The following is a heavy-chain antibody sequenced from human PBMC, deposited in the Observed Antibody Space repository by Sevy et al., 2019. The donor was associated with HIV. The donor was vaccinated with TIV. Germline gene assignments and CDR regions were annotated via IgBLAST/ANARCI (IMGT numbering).Heavy chain of an antibody. CDR3: ARVDLAYDILTGYHHINWFDP. D-gene: IGHD3-9*01. J-gene: IGHJ5*02. Sequence: ASVKVSYKASGYTFTSYGISWVRQAPGQGLEWMGWISAYNGNTDYAQKLQGRVTMTTDTSTSTAYMELRSLRSDDTAVYYCARVDLAYDILTGYHHINWFDPWGQGTLVTVSS. V-gene: IGHV1-18*01. CDR2: ISAYNGNT. CDR1: GYTFTSYG.